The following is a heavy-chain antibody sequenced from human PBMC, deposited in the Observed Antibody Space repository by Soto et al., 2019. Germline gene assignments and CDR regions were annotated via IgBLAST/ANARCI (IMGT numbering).Heavy chain of an antibody. J-gene: IGHJ4*02. CDR3: AREDQGDYYGSGSYPSFDY. Sequence: SETLSLTCAVSGYSISSGYYWGWIRQPPGKGLEWIGSIYHSGSTYYNPSLKSRVTISVDTSKNQFSLKLSSVTAADTAVYYCAREDQGDYYGSGSYPSFDYWGQGTLVTVSS. D-gene: IGHD3-10*01. CDR2: IYHSGST. V-gene: IGHV4-38-2*02. CDR1: GYSISSGYY.